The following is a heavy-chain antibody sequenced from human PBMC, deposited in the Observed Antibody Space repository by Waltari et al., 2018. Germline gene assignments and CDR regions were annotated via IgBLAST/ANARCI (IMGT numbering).Heavy chain of an antibody. D-gene: IGHD6-19*01. CDR2: IHSDESGA. J-gene: IGHJ4*02. Sequence: EAQLVESGGGLVQPGGSLRLSCEASGLNFANYWMHWVRQAPGKGLEWVPCIHSDESGAHFAGSVKGRFTISRDDAKNTLYLQMNSLRFEDTALYYCVRDGGVAGIRTFDFWGQGTLVTVSS. CDR1: GLNFANYW. V-gene: IGHV3-74*01. CDR3: VRDGGVAGIRTFDF.